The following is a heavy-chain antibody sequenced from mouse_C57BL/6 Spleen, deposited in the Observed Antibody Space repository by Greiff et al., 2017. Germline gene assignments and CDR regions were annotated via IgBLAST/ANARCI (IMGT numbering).Heavy chain of an antibody. Sequence: EVQLQQSGPELVKPGASVKISCKASGYTFTDYYMNWVKQSHGKSLEWIGDINPNNGGTSYNQKFKGKATLTVDKSSSTAYMELRSLTSEDSAVYYCASMITTRWYFDVWGTGTTVTVSS. V-gene: IGHV1-26*01. D-gene: IGHD2-4*01. CDR1: GYTFTDYY. CDR2: INPNNGGT. CDR3: ASMITTRWYFDV. J-gene: IGHJ1*03.